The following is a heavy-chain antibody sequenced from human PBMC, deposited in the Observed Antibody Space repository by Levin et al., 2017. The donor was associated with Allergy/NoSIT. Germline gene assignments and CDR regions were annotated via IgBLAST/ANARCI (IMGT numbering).Heavy chain of an antibody. Sequence: PGGSLRLSCAASGFTFTTFWMTWVRQAPGKGLEWVANIERDGSETYYVDSVKGRFTISRDNAKNLVYLQMNSLRVDDTAVYYCAREEGWGYHYGMDVWGQGTTVTVSS. CDR3: AREEGWGYHYGMDV. D-gene: IGHD3-16*02. CDR1: GFTFTTFW. CDR2: IERDGSET. V-gene: IGHV3-7*01. J-gene: IGHJ6*02.